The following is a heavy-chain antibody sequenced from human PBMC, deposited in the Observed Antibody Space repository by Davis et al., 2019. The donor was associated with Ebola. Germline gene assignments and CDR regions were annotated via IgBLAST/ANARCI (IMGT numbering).Heavy chain of an antibody. Sequence: SETLSLTCNVSGTSIRTYFWSWIRQSPNKKLEWIGKIYHRGTTHFNPSLKSRVTLSVDTSNSQFSLNMTSVTAADTAVYYCARARQATETSFYFDYWGQGALATVSS. D-gene: IGHD1-14*01. CDR3: ARARQATETSFYFDY. CDR2: IYHRGTT. J-gene: IGHJ4*02. V-gene: IGHV4-59*12. CDR1: GTSIRTYF.